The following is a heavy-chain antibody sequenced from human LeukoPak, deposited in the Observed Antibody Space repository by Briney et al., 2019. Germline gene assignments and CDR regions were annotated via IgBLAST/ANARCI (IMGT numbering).Heavy chain of an antibody. Sequence: GGTLRLSCAASGFTFSGYAMTWVRQAPGKGLDWVSGLSGGGSSGVSTYYADSVKGRFTISRDNSKNTLYLQMNSLRAEDTAIYYCARDGRWLQSLGWFDPWGQGTLVTVSS. J-gene: IGHJ5*02. D-gene: IGHD5-24*01. CDR1: GFTFSGYA. CDR2: LSGGGSSGVST. CDR3: ARDGRWLQSLGWFDP. V-gene: IGHV3-23*01.